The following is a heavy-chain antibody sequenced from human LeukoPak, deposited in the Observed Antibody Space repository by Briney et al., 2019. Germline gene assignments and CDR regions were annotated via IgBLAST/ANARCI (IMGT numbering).Heavy chain of an antibody. CDR1: GYTFTSYG. V-gene: IGHV1-2*02. CDR2: INPNSGGT. J-gene: IGHJ4*02. D-gene: IGHD3-9*01. Sequence: ASVKVSCKASGYTFTSYGISWVRQAPGQGLEWMGWINPNSGGTNYAQKFQGRVTMTRDTSISTAYMELSRLRSDDTAVYYCARARSLTGYYNSFGYWGQGTLVTVSS. CDR3: ARARSLTGYYNSFGY.